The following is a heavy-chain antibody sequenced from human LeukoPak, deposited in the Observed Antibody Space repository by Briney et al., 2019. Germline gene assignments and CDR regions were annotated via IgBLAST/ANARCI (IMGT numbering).Heavy chain of an antibody. D-gene: IGHD3-22*01. CDR1: GYTFTSYG. V-gene: IGHV1-18*01. CDR3: AGGSGYYYFQY. J-gene: IGHJ1*01. Sequence: ASVKVSCKASGYTFTSYGISWVRQAPGQGLEWMGWIGAYNGNTSYAQKVQGRVTMTTDTSTNTVYMELRSLRSDDTAVYFCAGGSGYYYFQYWGQGTLVTVSS. CDR2: IGAYNGNT.